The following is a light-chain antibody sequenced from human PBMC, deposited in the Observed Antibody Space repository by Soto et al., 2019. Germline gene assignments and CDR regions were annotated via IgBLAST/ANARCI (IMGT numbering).Light chain of an antibody. Sequence: QSVLTQPPSASGTPGQWVTISCSGGSSNIGSNYVFWYQHLPGMAPKLLVYRNAQRPSGVPDRFSGSTSGTSASLAISGLRSEDEAEYYCAAWDDSLSGRQVVFGGGTKLTVL. CDR2: RNA. J-gene: IGLJ2*01. CDR3: AAWDDSLSGRQVV. V-gene: IGLV1-47*01. CDR1: SSNIGSNY.